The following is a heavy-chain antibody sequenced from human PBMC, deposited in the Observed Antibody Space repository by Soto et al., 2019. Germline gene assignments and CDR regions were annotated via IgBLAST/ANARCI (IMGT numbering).Heavy chain of an antibody. J-gene: IGHJ5*02. V-gene: IGHV1-8*01. CDR2: MNPGSGDT. Sequence: ASEKVSCTASGYTFTNNDVSWVRQATGQGLEWMGWMNPGSGDTGYAQKFQGRVTMTRDISIDTAYMELSSLRSDDTAIYYCAIMATFGSLTWFDLWPQGYLVTV. D-gene: IGHD3-10*01. CDR3: AIMATFGSLTWFDL. CDR1: GYTFTNND.